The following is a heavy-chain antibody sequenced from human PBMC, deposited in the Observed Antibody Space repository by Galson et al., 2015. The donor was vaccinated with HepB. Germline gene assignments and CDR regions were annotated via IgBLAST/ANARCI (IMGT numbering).Heavy chain of an antibody. CDR3: ARGAPMDTAMVTDPNYYYYYYMDV. CDR2: TYYRSKWYN. D-gene: IGHD5-18*01. V-gene: IGHV6-1*01. J-gene: IGHJ6*03. Sequence: CAISGDSVSSNSAAWNWIRQSPSRGLEWLGGTYYRSKWYNDYAVSVKSRITINPDTSKNQFSLQLNSVTPEDTAVYYCARGAPMDTAMVTDPNYYYYYYMDVWGKGTTVTVSS. CDR1: GDSVSSNSAA.